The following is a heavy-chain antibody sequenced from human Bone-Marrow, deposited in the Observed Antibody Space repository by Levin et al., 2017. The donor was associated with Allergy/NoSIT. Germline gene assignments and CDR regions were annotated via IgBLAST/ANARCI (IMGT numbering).Heavy chain of an antibody. J-gene: IGHJ5*02. V-gene: IGHV1-8*01. Sequence: GASVKVSCKASGYTFTSYDINWVRQATGQGLEWMGWMNPNSGNTGYAQKFQGRVTMTRNTSISTAYMELSSLRSEDTAVYYCARGFYTAMVTEDWFDPWGQGTLVTVSS. CDR3: ARGFYTAMVTEDWFDP. CDR1: GYTFTSYD. D-gene: IGHD5-18*01. CDR2: MNPNSGNT.